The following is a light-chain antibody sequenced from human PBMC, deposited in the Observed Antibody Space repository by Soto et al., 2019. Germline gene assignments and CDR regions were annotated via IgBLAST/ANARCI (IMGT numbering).Light chain of an antibody. J-gene: IGKJ1*01. CDR2: KAS. V-gene: IGKV1-5*03. CDR3: QQYNDYSWT. Sequence: DIQMTQSHSTLSASVGDSVSINCRASQSISAWLAWYQQKPGKAPRLLIYKASTLEIGVPSRFSGSGSGTEFTLTISSLQPDDVAIYYCQQYNDYSWTFGQGNQVDLK. CDR1: QSISAW.